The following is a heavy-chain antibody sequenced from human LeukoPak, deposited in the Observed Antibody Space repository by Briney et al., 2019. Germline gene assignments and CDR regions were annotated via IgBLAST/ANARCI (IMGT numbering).Heavy chain of an antibody. Sequence: GGSLRLSCAASGFTFSNYAMRWVRQAPGKGLEWVAVISYDGSNKYYADSVKGRFTISRDNSKNTLYLQMNSLRAEDTAVYYCAGLSYYGSGSSIDYWGQGTLVTVSS. V-gene: IGHV3-30*04. D-gene: IGHD3-10*01. CDR2: ISYDGSNK. CDR3: AGLSYYGSGSSIDY. CDR1: GFTFSNYA. J-gene: IGHJ4*02.